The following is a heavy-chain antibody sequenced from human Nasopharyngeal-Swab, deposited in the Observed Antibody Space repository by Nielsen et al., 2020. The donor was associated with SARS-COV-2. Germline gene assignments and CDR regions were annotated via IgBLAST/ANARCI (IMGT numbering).Heavy chain of an antibody. CDR3: AKDSRIQLWSSYYFDY. V-gene: IGHV3-23*01. Sequence: GESLKISCAASGFTFDDYAMHWVRQAPGKGLEWVSAISGSGGSTYYADSVKGRFTISRDNSKNTLYLQMNSLRAEDTAVYYCAKDSRIQLWSSYYFDYWGQGTLVTVSS. D-gene: IGHD5-18*01. J-gene: IGHJ4*02. CDR1: GFTFDDYA. CDR2: ISGSGGST.